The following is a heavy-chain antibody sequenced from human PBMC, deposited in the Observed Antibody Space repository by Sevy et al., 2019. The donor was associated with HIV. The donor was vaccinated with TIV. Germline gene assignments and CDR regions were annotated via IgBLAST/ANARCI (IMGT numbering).Heavy chain of an antibody. V-gene: IGHV3-49*03. CDR2: IRSKTYGGTT. CDR1: GFNFGDYA. J-gene: IGHJ6*02. Sequence: GGSLRLSCTASGFNFGDYAMSWCRQAPGKGLEWIGFIRSKTYGGTTEYAESVKGRFTISRDDSNSMASLQMNSLKTEDTAVYYCAGVRGTISPYYYFGMDVWGQGTTVTVSS. D-gene: IGHD3-16*01. CDR3: AGVRGTISPYYYFGMDV.